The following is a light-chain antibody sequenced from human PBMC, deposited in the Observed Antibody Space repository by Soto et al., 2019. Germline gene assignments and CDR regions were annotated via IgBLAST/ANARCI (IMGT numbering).Light chain of an antibody. CDR2: DAS. V-gene: IGKV1-5*01. Sequence: DFQMTQSPSTLYASVGDRVTITCRASQSLNDWLAWYQQRPGKAPNLLIFDASTLQSGAPSRFSGSRSGTEFTLTTSSLQAEDFATYYCQQYHSSPWTFGQGTKVAVK. J-gene: IGKJ1*01. CDR3: QQYHSSPWT. CDR1: QSLNDW.